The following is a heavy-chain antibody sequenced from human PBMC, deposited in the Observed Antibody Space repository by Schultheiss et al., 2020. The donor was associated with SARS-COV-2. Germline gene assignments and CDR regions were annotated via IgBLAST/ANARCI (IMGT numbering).Heavy chain of an antibody. Sequence: SETLSLTCTVSGGSISSYYWSWIRQPPGKGLEWIGYIYYSGSTNYNPSLKSRVTISVDTSKNQFSLKLSSVTAADTAVYYCALKKSPYSSSWYIRDDAFDIWGQGTMVTVSS. CDR3: ALKKSPYSSSWYIRDDAFDI. CDR1: GGSISSYY. CDR2: IYYSGST. J-gene: IGHJ3*02. V-gene: IGHV4-59*08. D-gene: IGHD6-13*01.